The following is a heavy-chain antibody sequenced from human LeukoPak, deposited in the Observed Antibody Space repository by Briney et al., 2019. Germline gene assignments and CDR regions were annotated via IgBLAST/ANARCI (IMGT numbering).Heavy chain of an antibody. J-gene: IGHJ5*02. CDR3: ARGGYCSSTSCYFNWFDP. D-gene: IGHD2-2*03. V-gene: IGHV1-69*13. CDR2: IIPTFGTS. Sequence: ASVKVSCKAAGVTFSTSAISWVRQARGQGLEWLGGIIPTFGTSNYAQKFQGRVTITADESTSTAYMELSSLRSEDTAVYYCARGGYCSSTSCYFNWFDPWGQGTLVTVSS. CDR1: GVTFSTSA.